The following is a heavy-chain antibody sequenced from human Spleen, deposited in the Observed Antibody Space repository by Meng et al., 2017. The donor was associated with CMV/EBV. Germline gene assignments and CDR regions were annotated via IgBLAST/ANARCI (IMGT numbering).Heavy chain of an antibody. CDR2: IHFSGSA. Sequence: QVQLQPCGAGLLKPSETLFLPCAVYGGSFSGYYWSWIRQPPGKGLEWIGYIHFSGSAYYNPSLKSRVTISVDTSKNQFSLKVRSVTAADTAVYYWATSYDILTGNDYWGQGTLVTVSS. V-gene: IGHV4-34*03. CDR1: GGSFSGYY. J-gene: IGHJ4*02. CDR3: ATSYDILTGNDY. D-gene: IGHD3-9*01.